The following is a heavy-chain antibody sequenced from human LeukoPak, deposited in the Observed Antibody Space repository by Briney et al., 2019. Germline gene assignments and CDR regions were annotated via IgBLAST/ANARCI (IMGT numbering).Heavy chain of an antibody. CDR1: GYTLTSYY. V-gene: IGHV1-46*01. CDR3: ARTRVGYDFWSGYYGGPYYFDY. CDR2: INPSGGST. Sequence: ASVRVSCKASGYTLTSYYMHWVRQAPGQGLEWMGIINPSGGSTSYAQKFQGRVTMTRDTSTSTVYMELSSLRAEDTAVYYCARTRVGYDFWSGYYGGPYYFDYWGQGTLVTVSS. J-gene: IGHJ4*02. D-gene: IGHD3-3*01.